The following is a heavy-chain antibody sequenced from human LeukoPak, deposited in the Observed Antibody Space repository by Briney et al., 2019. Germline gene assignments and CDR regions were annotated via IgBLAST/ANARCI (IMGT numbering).Heavy chain of an antibody. D-gene: IGHD2-2*01. V-gene: IGHV1-18*01. J-gene: IGHJ3*02. Sequence: ASVKVSCKASGYTFTSYGISWVRQAPGQGLEWMGWISAYNGNTNYAQKFQGRVTITADESTSTAYMELSSLRSEDTAVYYCASLAVPAAPGGDAFDIWGQGTMVTVST. CDR2: ISAYNGNT. CDR3: ASLAVPAAPGGDAFDI. CDR1: GYTFTSYG.